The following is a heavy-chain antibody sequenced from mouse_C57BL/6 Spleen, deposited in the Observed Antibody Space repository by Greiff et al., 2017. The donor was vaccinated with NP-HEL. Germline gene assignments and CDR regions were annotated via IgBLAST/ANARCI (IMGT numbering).Heavy chain of an antibody. V-gene: IGHV1-5*01. CDR2: IYPGNSDT. D-gene: IGHD1-1*01. CDR3: TRSPFYYGSTLWYFDV. CDR1: GYTFTSYW. Sequence: VQLQQSGTVLARPGASVKMSCKTSGYTFTSYWMHWVKQRPGQGLEWIGAIYPGNSDTSYNQKFKGKAKLTAVTSASTAYMELSSLTNEDSAVYYCTRSPFYYGSTLWYFDVWGTGTTVTVSS. J-gene: IGHJ1*03.